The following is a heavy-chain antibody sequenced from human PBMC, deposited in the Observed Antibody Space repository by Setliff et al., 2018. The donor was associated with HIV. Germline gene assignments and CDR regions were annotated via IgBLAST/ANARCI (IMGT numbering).Heavy chain of an antibody. Sequence: SESLSLTCSVDGVSISGPSGITYYWDWLRQPPGKGLEWIGNIHYSRGSSCNASLKSRVTISLDTSKNHFSLQLRSLAAADTAVYYCAIRYHDSSGFYNSWGQGILVTVSS. CDR3: AIRYHDSSGFYNS. D-gene: IGHD3-16*01. CDR1: GVSISGPSGITYY. V-gene: IGHV4-39*02. J-gene: IGHJ4*02. CDR2: IHYSRGS.